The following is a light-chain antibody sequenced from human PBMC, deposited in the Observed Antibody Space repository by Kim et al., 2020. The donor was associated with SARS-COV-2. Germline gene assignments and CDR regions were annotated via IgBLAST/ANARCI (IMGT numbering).Light chain of an antibody. CDR3: SSYIRGSTNYV. CDR2: EVS. Sequence: QSITISCPGTSSDVGGYKYVSWYQQHPGKAPKLVIYEVSNRPSGVSNRFSGSKSGNTASLTISGLQAEDEADYYCSSYIRGSTNYVFGTGTKVTVL. J-gene: IGLJ1*01. V-gene: IGLV2-14*01. CDR1: SSDVGGYKY.